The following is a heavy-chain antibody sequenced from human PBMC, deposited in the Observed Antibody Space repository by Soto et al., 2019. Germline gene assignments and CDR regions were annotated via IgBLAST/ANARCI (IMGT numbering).Heavy chain of an antibody. Sequence: GGFLILSCGASGFTFMNFWMHWVRQAPGKGLEWVSRASPDGTSTSYADSVKGRFTISRDNAKNTLIMQMNSLRAEDTAVYYCTRHGSGDYFLFDPWGQGTLVNVSS. J-gene: IGHJ5*02. V-gene: IGHV3-74*01. CDR2: ASPDGTST. CDR1: GFTFMNFW. CDR3: TRHGSGDYFLFDP. D-gene: IGHD4-17*01.